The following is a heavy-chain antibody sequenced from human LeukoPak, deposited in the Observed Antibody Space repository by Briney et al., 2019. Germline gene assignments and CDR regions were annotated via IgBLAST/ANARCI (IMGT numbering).Heavy chain of an antibody. CDR1: GGTFSSNA. CDR2: IIPIFGAA. D-gene: IGHD1-20*01. CDR3: ARDRITGIFDY. Sequence: SVKVSCKASGGTFSSNAISWVRQAPGQGLEWMGGIIPIFGAAHYAQKFQARVTITTDESTSTVYMELSSLRSEDTAVYYCARDRITGIFDYWGQGTLVTVSS. J-gene: IGHJ4*02. V-gene: IGHV1-69*05.